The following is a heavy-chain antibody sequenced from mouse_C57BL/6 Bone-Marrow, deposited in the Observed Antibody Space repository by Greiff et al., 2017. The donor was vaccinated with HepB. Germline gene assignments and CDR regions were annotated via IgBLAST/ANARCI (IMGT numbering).Heavy chain of an antibody. CDR1: GFTFSSYA. Sequence: DVMLVESGEGLVKPGGSLKLSCAASGFTFSSYAMSWVRQTPEKRLEWVAYISSGGDYIYYADTVKGRFTISRDNARNTLYLQMSSLKSEDTAMYYCTRDGLLRSLYWYFDVWGTGTTVTVSS. D-gene: IGHD1-1*01. J-gene: IGHJ1*03. CDR2: ISSGGDYI. CDR3: TRDGLLRSLYWYFDV. V-gene: IGHV5-9-1*02.